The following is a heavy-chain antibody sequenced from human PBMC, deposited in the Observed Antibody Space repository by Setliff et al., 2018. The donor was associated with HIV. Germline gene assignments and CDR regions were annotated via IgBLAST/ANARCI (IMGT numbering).Heavy chain of an antibody. D-gene: IGHD6-19*01. CDR1: GDSMTSGSFY. V-gene: IGHV4-61*09. CDR2: VHSTLST. CDR3: ARRTFGSGRFDP. Sequence: KTSETLSLTCTVSGDSMTSGSFYWSWVRQPAGKGLEWIGQVHSTLSTNYNPSLKSRLSISADTSKNQFSLNLRSVTAADTALYYCARRTFGSGRFDPWGQGTPVTVSS. J-gene: IGHJ5*02.